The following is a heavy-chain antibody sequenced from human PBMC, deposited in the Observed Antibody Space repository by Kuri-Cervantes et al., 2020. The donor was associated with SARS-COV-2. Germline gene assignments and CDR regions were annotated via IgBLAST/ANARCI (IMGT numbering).Heavy chain of an antibody. CDR3: ARGSDSTGTDRSAFDI. D-gene: IGHD1-1*01. CDR2: ISPIFGTA. V-gene: IGHV1-69*13. Sequence: SVKVSCKASGGTFSSYAISWVRQAPGQGLEWMGGISPIFGTANYAQKFQGRVTITADESTSTAYMELSSLRSEDTAVYYCARGSDSTGTDRSAFDIWGQGTMVTVSS. J-gene: IGHJ3*02. CDR1: GGTFSSYA.